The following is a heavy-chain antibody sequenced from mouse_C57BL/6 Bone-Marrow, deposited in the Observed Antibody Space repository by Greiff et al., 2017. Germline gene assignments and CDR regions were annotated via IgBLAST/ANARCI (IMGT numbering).Heavy chain of an antibody. CDR2: INPNNGGT. J-gene: IGHJ3*01. CDR1: GYTFTDYY. D-gene: IGHD3-1*01. CDR3: ARFGNWGPWFAY. V-gene: IGHV1-26*01. Sequence: EVQLQQSGPELVKPGASVKISCKASGYTFTDYYMNWVKQSHGKSLEWIGDINPNNGGTSYNQKFKGKATLTVDKSSSTAYMELRSLTSEDSAVYYCARFGNWGPWFAYWGQGTLVTVSA.